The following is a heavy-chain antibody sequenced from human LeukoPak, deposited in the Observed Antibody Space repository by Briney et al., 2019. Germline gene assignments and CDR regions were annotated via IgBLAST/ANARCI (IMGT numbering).Heavy chain of an antibody. V-gene: IGHV4-61*09. Sequence: PSETLSLTCTVSGGSISSGSYYWSWIRQPAGKGLEWIGHIYISGSTNYNPSLKSRVTISVDTSKNQFSLKLSSVTAADTAVYYCARGGAVPAAKGFGGYYMDVWGKGTTVTVSS. CDR3: ARGGAVPAAKGFGGYYMDV. D-gene: IGHD2-2*01. J-gene: IGHJ6*03. CDR2: IYISGST. CDR1: GGSISSGSYY.